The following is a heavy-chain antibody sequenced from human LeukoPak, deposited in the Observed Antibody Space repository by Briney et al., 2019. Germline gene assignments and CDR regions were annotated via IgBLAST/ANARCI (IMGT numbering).Heavy chain of an antibody. CDR3: ARDSGPHYYYYYGMDV. V-gene: IGHV4-59*01. J-gene: IGHJ6*02. CDR1: GGSISSYY. Sequence: PSETLSLTCTVSGGSISSYYWSWIRQPPGKGLEWIGYIYYSGSTNYNPSLKSRVTISVDTSKNQFSLKLSSVTAADTAVYYCARDSGPHYYYYYGMDVWGQGTTVTVSS. CDR2: IYYSGST. D-gene: IGHD5-12*01.